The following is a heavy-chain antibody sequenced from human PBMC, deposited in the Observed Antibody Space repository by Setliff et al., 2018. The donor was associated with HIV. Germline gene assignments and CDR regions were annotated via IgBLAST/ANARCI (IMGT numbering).Heavy chain of an antibody. D-gene: IGHD4-17*01. V-gene: IGHV4-34*01. CDR1: GGSFSGYY. CDR3: ARDPPGYGDANDY. J-gene: IGHJ4*02. CDR2: IYYSGTT. Sequence: SETLSLTCAVYGGSFSGYYWSWIRQPPGKGLEWIGSIYYSGTTYYNPSLKSRVTMSIDTSKNQFSLKVRSVTAADTAVYYCARDPPGYGDANDYWGQGTLVTVS.